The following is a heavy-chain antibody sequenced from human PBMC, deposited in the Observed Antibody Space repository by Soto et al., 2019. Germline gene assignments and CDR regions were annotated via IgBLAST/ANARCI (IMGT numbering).Heavy chain of an antibody. CDR3: ARRSYSSSWYSSYYYGMDV. CDR2: IYPDDSDT. V-gene: IGHV5-51*01. CDR1: GYSFTSYW. J-gene: IGHJ6*02. D-gene: IGHD6-13*01. Sequence: GESLKISCKGSGYSFTSYWIGWVRQMPGKGLEWMGIIYPDDSDTRYSPSFQGQVTISADKSISTAYLQWSSLKASDTAMYYCARRSYSSSWYSSYYYGMDVWGQGTTVTVSS.